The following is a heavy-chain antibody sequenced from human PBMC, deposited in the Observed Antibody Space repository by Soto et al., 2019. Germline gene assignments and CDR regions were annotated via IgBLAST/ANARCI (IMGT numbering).Heavy chain of an antibody. D-gene: IGHD3-10*01. CDR1: GCSMSSPNW. CDR3: ATGSPYYYGSGGMWDS. V-gene: IGHV4-4*02. CDR2: IHHSGAT. J-gene: IGHJ4*02. Sequence: QVRLQEAGAVLVNPAGTLSLTCLVSGCSMSSPNWCSWVRHAPVKGLEWIAEIHHSGATNYSPSLKSRAVISIDKSNNQFSLQLTSVTAADTAVYYCATGSPYYYGSGGMWDSWGRGALVTVSS.